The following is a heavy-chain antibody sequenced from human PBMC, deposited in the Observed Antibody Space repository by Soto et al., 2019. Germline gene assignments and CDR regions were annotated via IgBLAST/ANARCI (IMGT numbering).Heavy chain of an antibody. J-gene: IGHJ4*02. Sequence: EVQLLESGGGLVQPGGSLRLSCAASGFTFSNYAISWVRQAPGKGLEWVSIISGSGGSTYYADSVKGRFIISRDNSKNPLYLQMTSLRAEDTAVYYCASRSSGWYFDYWGQGTLVTVSS. CDR1: GFTFSNYA. V-gene: IGHV3-23*01. CDR3: ASRSSGWYFDY. D-gene: IGHD6-19*01. CDR2: ISGSGGST.